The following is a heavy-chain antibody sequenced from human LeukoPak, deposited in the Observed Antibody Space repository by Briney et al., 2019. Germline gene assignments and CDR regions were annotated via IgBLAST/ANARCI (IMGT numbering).Heavy chain of an antibody. V-gene: IGHV1-2*02. CDR3: VRTVATAADY. CDR2: INPNSGGT. D-gene: IGHD2-21*02. Sequence: ASVKVSCKASGYTFTGYYIHWVRQAPGQGLEWMGWINPNSGGTNYAQKFQGRVTVTRDTSISTAYMELNSLRSDDTAVYYCVRTVATAADYWGQGTLVTVSS. J-gene: IGHJ4*02. CDR1: GYTFTGYY.